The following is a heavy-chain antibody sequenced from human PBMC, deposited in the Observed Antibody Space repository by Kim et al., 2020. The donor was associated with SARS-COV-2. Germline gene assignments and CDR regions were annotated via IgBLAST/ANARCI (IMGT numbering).Heavy chain of an antibody. J-gene: IGHJ4*02. Sequence: YNPSLRSRVTISIDTPNNRFSLNLSSVTAADTAVYYCARRRIVGGTTIFEIWGPGTLVAVSS. D-gene: IGHD3-3*01. CDR3: ARRRIVGGTTIFEI. V-gene: IGHV4-59*08.